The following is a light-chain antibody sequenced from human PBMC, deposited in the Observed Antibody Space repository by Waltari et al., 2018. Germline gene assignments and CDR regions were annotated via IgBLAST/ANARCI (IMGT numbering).Light chain of an antibody. J-gene: IGKJ1*01. CDR3: QQYGSSWWT. CDR2: GAP. CDR1: QSVSSIY. Sequence: EIVLTQSPGTLSLSPGETAALSCRASQSVSSIYLAWCQQKPGQAPRVLIYGAPSRATGIPDRFSRSGSGTDFTLSSRRLEPEDFAGYYCQQYGSSWWTFGQGTKVEIK. V-gene: IGKV3-20*01.